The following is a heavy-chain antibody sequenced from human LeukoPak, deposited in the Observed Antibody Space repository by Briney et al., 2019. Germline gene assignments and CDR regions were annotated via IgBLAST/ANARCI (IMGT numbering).Heavy chain of an antibody. J-gene: IGHJ4*02. CDR2: ISGSGGST. D-gene: IGHD3-22*01. V-gene: IGHV3-23*01. CDR3: AKSTEYYYDSSGYPLSVDY. Sequence: GGSLRLSCAASGFTFSSYAMSWVRQAPGKGLEWVSAISGSGGSTYYADSVKGRFTISRDNSKNTLYLQMNSLRAEHTAVYYCAKSTEYYYDSSGYPLSVDYWGQGTLVTVSS. CDR1: GFTFSSYA.